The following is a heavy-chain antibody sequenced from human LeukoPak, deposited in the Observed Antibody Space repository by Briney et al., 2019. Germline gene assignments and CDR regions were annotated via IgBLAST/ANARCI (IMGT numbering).Heavy chain of an antibody. J-gene: IGHJ4*02. D-gene: IGHD5-18*01. CDR1: GGSISSYY. CDR2: IYYSGST. Sequence: SETLSLTCTVSGGSISSYYWSWIRQPPGKGLEWIGYIYYSGSTNYNPSLKSRVTISVDTSKNQFSLKLSSVTAADTAVYYCARERGYSYWSYFDYWGQGTLVTVSS. CDR3: ARERGYSYWSYFDY. V-gene: IGHV4-59*12.